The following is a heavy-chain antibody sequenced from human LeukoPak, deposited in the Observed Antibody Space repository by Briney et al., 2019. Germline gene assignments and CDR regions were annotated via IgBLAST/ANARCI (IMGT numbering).Heavy chain of an antibody. CDR3: ARAGSSSWSWFDP. CDR2: IYYSGST. Sequence: SETLSLTCTVSGGSISSYYWSWIRQPLGKGLEWIGYIYYSGSTNYNPSLKSRVTISVDTSKNQFSLKLSSVTAADTAVYYCARAGSSSWSWFDPWGQGTLVTVSS. CDR1: GGSISSYY. V-gene: IGHV4-59*13. D-gene: IGHD6-13*01. J-gene: IGHJ5*02.